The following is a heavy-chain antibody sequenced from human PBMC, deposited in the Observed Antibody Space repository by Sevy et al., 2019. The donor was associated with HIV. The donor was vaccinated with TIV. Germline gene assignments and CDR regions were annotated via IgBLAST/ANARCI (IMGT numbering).Heavy chain of an antibody. CDR2: INSDGSST. J-gene: IGHJ3*02. V-gene: IGHV3-74*01. CDR1: GFTFSSYW. CDR3: ARPSDVLVVYQGAFDI. D-gene: IGHD2-8*02. Sequence: GGSLRLSCAASGFTFSSYWMHWVRQAPGKGLVWVSRINSDGSSTSYADSVKGQFTISRDNAKNTLYLQMNSLRAEDTAVYYCARPSDVLVVYQGAFDIWGQGTMVTVSS.